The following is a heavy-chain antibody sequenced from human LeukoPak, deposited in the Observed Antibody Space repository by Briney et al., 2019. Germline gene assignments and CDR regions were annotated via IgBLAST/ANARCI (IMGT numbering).Heavy chain of an antibody. CDR2: ISWNSGSI. V-gene: IGHV3-9*01. Sequence: GRSLRLSCAASGFTFDDYAMPWVRQAPGKGLEWVSGISWNSGSIGYADSVKGRFTISRDNAKNSLYLQMNSLRAEDTALYYCAKGLRGIQLWLYNGLSHAFDIWGQGTMVTVSS. D-gene: IGHD5-18*01. J-gene: IGHJ3*02. CDR3: AKGLRGIQLWLYNGLSHAFDI. CDR1: GFTFDDYA.